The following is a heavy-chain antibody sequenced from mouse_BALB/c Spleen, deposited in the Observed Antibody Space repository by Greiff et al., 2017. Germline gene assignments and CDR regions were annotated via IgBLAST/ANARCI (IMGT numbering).Heavy chain of an antibody. CDR2: ISTYYGDA. J-gene: IGHJ4*01. CDR1: GYTFTDYA. D-gene: IGHD1-1*01. CDR3: AGGLRRNYYAMDY. Sequence: QVQLQQSGAELVRPGVSVKISCKGSGYTFTDYAMHWVKQSHAKSLEWIGVISTYYGDASYNQKFKGKATMTVDKSSSTAYMELARLTSEDSAIYYCAGGLRRNYYAMDYWGQGTSVTVSS. V-gene: IGHV1S137*01.